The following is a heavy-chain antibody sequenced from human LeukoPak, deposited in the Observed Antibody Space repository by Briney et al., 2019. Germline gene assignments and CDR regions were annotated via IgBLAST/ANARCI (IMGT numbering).Heavy chain of an antibody. CDR2: ISGSGGST. D-gene: IGHD3-10*01. J-gene: IGHJ5*01. CDR3: ANGEAWYNWFDS. Sequence: PGGALTLSCAASGCTLSGYAMSGVRQAPRKGGEWVSGISGSGGSTYYPDSVKGRFTIYRDSSKSTLYLQMNSLRAEDTALYYCANGEAWYNWFDSWGQGTLVTVSS. CDR1: GCTLSGYA. V-gene: IGHV3-23*01.